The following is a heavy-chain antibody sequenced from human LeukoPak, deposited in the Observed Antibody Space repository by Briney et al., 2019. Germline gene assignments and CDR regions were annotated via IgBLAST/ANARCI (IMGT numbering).Heavy chain of an antibody. CDR2: IYPGDSDT. J-gene: IGHJ5*02. V-gene: IGHV5-51*01. D-gene: IGHD3-22*01. Sequence: PGESLKISCKGSGCSFTSYWIGWVRQMPGKGLEWMGIIYPGDSDTRYSPSFQGQVTISADKSISTANLQWSSLKASDTAMYYCARHVRDYYYDSSGYYLWGQGTLVTVSS. CDR3: ARHVRDYYYDSSGYYL. CDR1: GCSFTSYW.